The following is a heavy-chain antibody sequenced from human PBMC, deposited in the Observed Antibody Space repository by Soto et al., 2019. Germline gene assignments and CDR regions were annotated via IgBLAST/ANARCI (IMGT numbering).Heavy chain of an antibody. J-gene: IGHJ3*02. V-gene: IGHV1-18*01. CDR3: ARDIYPFTNLPRCAFDI. D-gene: IGHD3-9*01. CDR1: GYTFTSFG. CDR2: ISAYNGNT. Sequence: QVQLVQSGAEVKKPGASVKVSCKASGYTFTSFGIGWVRQAPGQGLEWMGWISAYNGNTNYAQKLQGRVTMTTDTSTSTAYMELRSLRSDDTAVYYCARDIYPFTNLPRCAFDIWGQGTMVTVSS.